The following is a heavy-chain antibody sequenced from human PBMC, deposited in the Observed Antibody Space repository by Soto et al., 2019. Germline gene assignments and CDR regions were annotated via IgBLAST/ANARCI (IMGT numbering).Heavy chain of an antibody. CDR2: IYSGGST. CDR1: GFTVSSNY. CDR3: ARDIPPSLGRGNWFDP. V-gene: IGHV3-53*01. Sequence: EVQLVESGGGLIQPGGSLRLSCAASGFTVSSNYMSWVRQAPGKGLEWVSVIYSGGSTYYADSVKGRFTISRDNSKNTLYLQMNSLRAEDTAVYYCARDIPPSLGRGNWFDPWGQGTLVTVSS. D-gene: IGHD3-16*01. J-gene: IGHJ5*02.